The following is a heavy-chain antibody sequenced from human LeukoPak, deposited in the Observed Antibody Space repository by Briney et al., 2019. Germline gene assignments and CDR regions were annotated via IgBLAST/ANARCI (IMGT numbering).Heavy chain of an antibody. Sequence: ASVKVSCKASGYTFIGYYMHWVRQAPGQGLEWMGWINPNSGGTKYAQKFQGRVTMTRDTSISTAYMEPSRLTSDDTAVYYCGRSLSRSDSSSCFDCWGQGTLVTVSS. CDR3: GRSLSRSDSSSCFDC. CDR2: INPNSGGT. D-gene: IGHD6-13*01. J-gene: IGHJ4*02. CDR1: GYTFIGYY. V-gene: IGHV1-2*02.